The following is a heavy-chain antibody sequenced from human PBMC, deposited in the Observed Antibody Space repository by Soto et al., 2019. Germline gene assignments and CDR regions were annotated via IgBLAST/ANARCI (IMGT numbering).Heavy chain of an antibody. J-gene: IGHJ4*02. CDR2: IYYSGTT. Sequence: QLQLQESGPGLVKPSETLSLTCTVSGGSIINTSYYWGWVRQPPGKGLEWIGNIYYSGTTYYNPSLKSRVAISVDTSKNQFSLRLSSVTAADTAVYYCARHTWVFGLDYWCQGTLVTVSS. V-gene: IGHV4-39*01. CDR3: ARHTWVFGLDY. D-gene: IGHD6-13*01. CDR1: GGSIINTSYY.